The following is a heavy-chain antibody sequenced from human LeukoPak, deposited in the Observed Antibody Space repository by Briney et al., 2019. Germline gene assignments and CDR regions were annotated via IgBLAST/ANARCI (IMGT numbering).Heavy chain of an antibody. D-gene: IGHD3-22*01. CDR2: ISGSGGST. CDR1: GFTFSSYA. Sequence: PGGSLRLSCAASGFTFSSYAMSWVRQAPGKGLEWVSAISGSGGSTYYADSVKGRFTISRDNSENTLYLQMNSLRAEDTAVYYCAKDAAKYYDSSGYYSHWGQGTLVTVSS. V-gene: IGHV3-23*01. CDR3: AKDAAKYYDSSGYYSH. J-gene: IGHJ4*02.